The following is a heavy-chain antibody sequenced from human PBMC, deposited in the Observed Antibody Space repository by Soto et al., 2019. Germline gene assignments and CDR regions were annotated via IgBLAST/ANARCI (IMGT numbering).Heavy chain of an antibody. CDR2: IHYTGST. J-gene: IGHJ4*02. V-gene: IGHV4-59*01. CDR1: RGSINNSY. CDR3: VKVAGGGLFDY. D-gene: IGHD2-15*01. Sequence: SETLSLTCTVSRGSINNSYWTWIRQPPGKRLEWIGYIHYTGSTNYNPSLRGRVTMSVDTSKNQFSLKLTSVTAADTAVYYCVKVAGGGLFDYWGPGNLVTVS.